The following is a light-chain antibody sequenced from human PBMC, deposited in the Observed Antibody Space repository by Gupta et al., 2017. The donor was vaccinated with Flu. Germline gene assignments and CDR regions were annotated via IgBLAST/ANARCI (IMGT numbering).Light chain of an antibody. J-gene: IGLJ3*02. CDR2: DVS. Sequence: QSALTQPRSVSGSPGQSVTISCTGTSSDVGGYNYVSWYQQHPGKAPKLMIYDVSKRPSGVPGRFSGSKSGNTASLTISGLQAEDEADYYCCSYAASYGWVFGGGTKLTVL. CDR3: CSYAASYGWV. V-gene: IGLV2-11*01. CDR1: SSDVGGYNY.